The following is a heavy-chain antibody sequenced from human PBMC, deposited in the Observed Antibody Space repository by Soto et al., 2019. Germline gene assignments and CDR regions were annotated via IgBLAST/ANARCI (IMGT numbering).Heavy chain of an antibody. CDR1: GFIFTNYW. CDR2: IDGAGTGT. CDR3: ATVFEY. V-gene: IGHV3-74*01. Sequence: EVQLVQSGGGSVQPGGSLRLSCAASGFIFTNYWMHWVRQVPGKGLVWVSRIDGAGTGTSYSDSVRGRFTISRDNADNTLYLQMNGLRAEDTGVYYCATVFEYWGKGTMVTVSS. J-gene: IGHJ4*02.